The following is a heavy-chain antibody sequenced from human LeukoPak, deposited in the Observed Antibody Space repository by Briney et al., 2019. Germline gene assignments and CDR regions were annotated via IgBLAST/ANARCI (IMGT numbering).Heavy chain of an antibody. V-gene: IGHV1-18*01. CDR3: ARVPAADNWFDP. CDR2: ISTYNGNT. CDR1: GYTFTSYG. D-gene: IGHD6-25*01. J-gene: IGHJ5*02. Sequence: ASVKVSCKASGYTFTSYGISWVRQAPGQGLEWMGWISTYNGNTNYAQKLQGRVTMTTDTSTSTAYMELRSLRSDDTAVYYCARVPAADNWFDPWGQGTLVTVSS.